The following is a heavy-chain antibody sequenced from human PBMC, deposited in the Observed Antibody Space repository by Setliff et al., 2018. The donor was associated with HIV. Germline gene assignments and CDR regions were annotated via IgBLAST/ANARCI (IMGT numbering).Heavy chain of an antibody. Sequence: LPETLSLTCAVYGGSFSGYYWSWIRQPPGKGLEWIGEINHSGSTNYNMSLWSRVTIPLDASRNQFSLELISVTAADTAVYYCAGGPGTTSIDYWAQGTLVTVSS. CDR3: AGGPGTTSIDY. CDR1: GGSFSGYY. D-gene: IGHD1-26*01. J-gene: IGHJ4*02. CDR2: INHSGST. V-gene: IGHV4-34*01.